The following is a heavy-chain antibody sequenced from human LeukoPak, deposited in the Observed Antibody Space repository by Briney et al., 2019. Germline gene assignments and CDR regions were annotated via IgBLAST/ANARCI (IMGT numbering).Heavy chain of an antibody. J-gene: IGHJ6*04. CDR3: VTRLCSISACRASSYLSFDV. CDR2: VRQDGGEG. Sequence: GGSLRLSCAASGFTFNTYWMTWVRQAPGRGLEWVANVRQDGGEGHYVDSVKGRFTVSRDNAEHSLYLQLNSLRVEDTAVYYCVTRLCSISACRASSYLSFDVWGKGTTVTVSS. D-gene: IGHD3-10*02. CDR1: GFTFNTYW. V-gene: IGHV3-7*01.